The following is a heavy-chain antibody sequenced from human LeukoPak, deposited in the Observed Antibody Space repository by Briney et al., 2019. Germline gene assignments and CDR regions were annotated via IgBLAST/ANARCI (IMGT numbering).Heavy chain of an antibody. J-gene: IGHJ6*02. Sequence: ASVKVSCKASGYTFTSYDINWVRQATGQGLEWVGWMNPNSGNTGYAQKFQGRVTMTRNTSISTAYMELSSLRSEDTAVYYCARAYYDFWSGYYLGYYYYYGMDVWGQGTTVTVSS. CDR3: ARAYYDFWSGYYLGYYYYYGMDV. V-gene: IGHV1-8*01. CDR1: GYTFTSYD. CDR2: MNPNSGNT. D-gene: IGHD3-3*01.